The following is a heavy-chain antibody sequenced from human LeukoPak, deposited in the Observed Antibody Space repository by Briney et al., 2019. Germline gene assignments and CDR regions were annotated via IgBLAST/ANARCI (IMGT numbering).Heavy chain of an antibody. Sequence: SETLSLTCTVSGGSISSGGYYWSWIRQHPGKGLEWIGYIYYSGSTYYNPSLKSRVTISVDTSKNQFSLKLSSVTAADTAVYYCARDYPLGSGMVRGAGGVDVWGQGTTVTVSS. J-gene: IGHJ6*02. CDR2: IYYSGST. D-gene: IGHD3-10*01. V-gene: IGHV4-31*03. CDR3: ARDYPLGSGMVRGAGGVDV. CDR1: GGSISSGGYY.